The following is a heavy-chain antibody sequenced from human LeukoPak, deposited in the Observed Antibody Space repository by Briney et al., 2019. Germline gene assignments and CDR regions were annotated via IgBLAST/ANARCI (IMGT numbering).Heavy chain of an antibody. V-gene: IGHV3-53*01. CDR1: GFTFNIYA. CDR2: VYSGGGT. Sequence: GGSLRLSCAASGFTFNIYAMSWVRQAPGKGLEWVSVVYSGGGTYYADSVKGRFTISRDISKNTLYLQMNSLRVEDTAVYYCARGVGQDAFDIWGQGTMVTVSS. D-gene: IGHD1-26*01. CDR3: ARGVGQDAFDI. J-gene: IGHJ3*02.